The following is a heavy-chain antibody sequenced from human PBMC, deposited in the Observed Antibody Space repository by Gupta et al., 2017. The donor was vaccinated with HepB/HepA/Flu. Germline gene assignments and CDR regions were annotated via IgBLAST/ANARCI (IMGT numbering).Heavy chain of an antibody. CDR1: GFTFDDYA. V-gene: IGHV3-9*01. CDR3: AKDSGVGVAATGAFDI. CDR2: ISWNSGSI. J-gene: IGHJ3*02. D-gene: IGHD2-15*01. Sequence: EVQLVESGGGLVQPGRSLRLSCAASGFTFDDYAMLWVRQAPGKGLEWVSGISWNSGSIGYADSVKGRFTISRDNAKNSRYLQLNSLRAEDTAVYYCAKDSGVGVAATGAFDIWGQGTMVTVSS.